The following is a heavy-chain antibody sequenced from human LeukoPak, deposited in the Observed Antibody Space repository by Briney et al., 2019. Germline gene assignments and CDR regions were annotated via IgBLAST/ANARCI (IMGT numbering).Heavy chain of an antibody. Sequence: GRSLRLSCTASGFTFSSYGMHWVRQAPGKGLEWVAVIWYDGSNKYYADSVKGRFTISRDNSKNTLYLQMNSLRAEDTAVYYCARDGWYYFDYWGQGTLVTVSS. V-gene: IGHV3-33*01. D-gene: IGHD6-19*01. CDR3: ARDGWYYFDY. J-gene: IGHJ4*02. CDR2: IWYDGSNK. CDR1: GFTFSSYG.